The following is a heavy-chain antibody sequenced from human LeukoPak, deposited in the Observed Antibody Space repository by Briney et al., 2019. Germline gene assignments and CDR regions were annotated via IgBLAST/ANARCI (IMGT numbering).Heavy chain of an antibody. CDR2: IYYCWST. CDR3: ARSQVRYYMDV. J-gene: IGHJ6*03. Sequence: SDTLSLTCTVSGGSISSYYWSWIRQPPGKGLEWIGYIYYCWSTNYNPSLKSRVTISVDTSKNQCSLKLSSVTAADTAVYYCARSQVRYYMDVWGKGTTVTISS. V-gene: IGHV4-59*07. D-gene: IGHD1-1*01. CDR1: GGSISSYY.